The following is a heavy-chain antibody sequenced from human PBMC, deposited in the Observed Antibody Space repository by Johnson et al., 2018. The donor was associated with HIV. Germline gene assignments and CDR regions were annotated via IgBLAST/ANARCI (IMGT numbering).Heavy chain of an antibody. CDR1: GFTFDDYG. Sequence: MLLVESGGGVVRPGGSLRLSCAASGFTFDDYGMSWVRQAPGKGLEWVSGISWNSGSIGYADSVKGRFTISRDNAKNSLYLQINSLRAEDTAVYYCARGKRFWSGLGAFDIWGRGTRVTVSS. CDR3: ARGKRFWSGLGAFDI. J-gene: IGHJ3*02. V-gene: IGHV3-20*04. D-gene: IGHD3-3*01. CDR2: ISWNSGSI.